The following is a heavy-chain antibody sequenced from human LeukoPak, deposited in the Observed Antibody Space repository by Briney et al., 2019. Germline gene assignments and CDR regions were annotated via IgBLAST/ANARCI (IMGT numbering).Heavy chain of an antibody. CDR2: INHSGST. CDR1: GGSFSGYY. CDR3: ARHAAIWYYDSSGLAFHYYCYMDV. Sequence: SETLSLTCAVYGGSFSGYYWSWIRQPPGQGLEWIGEINHSGSTNYNPSLKSRVTISVDTSKNQFSLKLSSVTAADTAVYYCARHAAIWYYDSSGLAFHYYCYMDVWGKGTTVTISS. V-gene: IGHV4-34*01. J-gene: IGHJ6*03. D-gene: IGHD3-22*01.